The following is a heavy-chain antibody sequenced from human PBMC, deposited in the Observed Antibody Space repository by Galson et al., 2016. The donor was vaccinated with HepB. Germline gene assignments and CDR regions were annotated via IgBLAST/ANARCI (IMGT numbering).Heavy chain of an antibody. J-gene: IGHJ6*02. CDR2: ISHMGST. D-gene: IGHD3-3*01. CDR1: GASIGSSNW. CDR3: ARTYYDFWSGYLDV. Sequence: ETLSLTCAVSGASIGSSNWWTWVRQPPGKGLEWIEEISHMGSTHYNPFLKSRVTISVDESNNQFSLKLSSVTAADTAVYYCARTYYDFWSGYLDVWGQGTTVTGSS. V-gene: IGHV4-4*02.